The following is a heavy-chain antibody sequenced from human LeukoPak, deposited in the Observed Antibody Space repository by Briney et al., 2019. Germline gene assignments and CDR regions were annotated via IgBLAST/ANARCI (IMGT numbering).Heavy chain of an antibody. CDR2: IWYGGSNK. CDR1: GFTFSSYG. J-gene: IGHJ4*02. Sequence: AGGSLRLSCAASGFTFSSYGMHWVRQAPGKGLEWVAVIWYGGSNKYYADSVKGRFTISRDNSKNTLYLQMNSLRAEDTAVYYCAKGANVDTRTFDYWGQGTLVTVSS. D-gene: IGHD5-18*01. V-gene: IGHV3-30*02. CDR3: AKGANVDTRTFDY.